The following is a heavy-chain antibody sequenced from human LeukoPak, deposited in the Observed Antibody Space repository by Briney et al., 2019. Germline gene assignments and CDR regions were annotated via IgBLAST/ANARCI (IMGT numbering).Heavy chain of an antibody. V-gene: IGHV3-23*01. CDR1: GFTFSSYG. Sequence: QAGGSLRLSCAASGFTFSSYGMHWVRQAPGKGLEWVSAIHGSDGRTWYAGSVKGRCTISRDNSRNTLYLQMNSLRAEDTAVYYCAKDRAFPNDVFDIWGQGTMVTVSA. D-gene: IGHD3-3*02. CDR2: IHGSDGRT. J-gene: IGHJ3*02. CDR3: AKDRAFPNDVFDI.